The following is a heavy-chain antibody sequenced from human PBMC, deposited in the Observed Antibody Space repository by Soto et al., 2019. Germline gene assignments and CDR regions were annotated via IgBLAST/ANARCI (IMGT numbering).Heavy chain of an antibody. D-gene: IGHD2-2*01. CDR1: GGTFSSYA. V-gene: IGHV1-69*01. J-gene: IGHJ5*02. CDR3: ARVLLGYCSSNSCHSGDWFDP. CDR2: IIPIFGTA. Sequence: QVQLVQSGAEVKKPGSSVKVSCKASGGTFSSYAISWVRQAPGQGLEWMGGIIPIFGTANYAQKFQGRVTITADESTSTAYMELSSLRSEDTAVYYCARVLLGYCSSNSCHSGDWFDPWGQGTLVTVSS.